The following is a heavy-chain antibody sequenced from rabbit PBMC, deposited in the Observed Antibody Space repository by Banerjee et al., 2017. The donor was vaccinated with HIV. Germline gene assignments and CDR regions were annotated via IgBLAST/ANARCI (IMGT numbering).Heavy chain of an antibody. Sequence: QSLEESGGGLVKPGGTLTLTCTASGFSFSNYYMCWVRQAPGKGLEWIGCIYIGNSGGTYYASWAKGRFTISKTSSTTVTLQMTSLTAADTATYFCARGPADGYVGYNLWGQGTLVT. CDR2: IYIGNSGGT. V-gene: IGHV1S40*01. D-gene: IGHD6-1*01. CDR1: GFSFSNYY. CDR3: ARGPADGYVGYNL. J-gene: IGHJ4*01.